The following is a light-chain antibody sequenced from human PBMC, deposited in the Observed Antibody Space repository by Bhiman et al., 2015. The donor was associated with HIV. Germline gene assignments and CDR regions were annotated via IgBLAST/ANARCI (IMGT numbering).Light chain of an antibody. CDR2: GND. V-gene: IGLV1-44*01. CDR1: ASNIGFNS. Sequence: QSVLAQPPSASGTPGQRVTISCSGSASNIGFNSVTWYQQLPGTAPTVLIYGNDLRPSGVADRFSGSRSGTSASLAITGLQAEDEADYYCQSYDSGLGLYLFGGGTSVTVL. J-gene: IGLJ1*01. CDR3: QSYDSGLGLYL.